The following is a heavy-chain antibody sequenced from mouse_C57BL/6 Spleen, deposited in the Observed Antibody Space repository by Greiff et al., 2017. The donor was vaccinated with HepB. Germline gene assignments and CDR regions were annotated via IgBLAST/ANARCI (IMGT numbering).Heavy chain of an antibody. CDR2: ISSGGSYT. CDR1: GFTFSSYG. Sequence: EVHLVESGGDLVKPGGSLKLSCAASGFTFSSYGMSWVRQTPDQRLEWVATISSGGSYTYYPDSVKGRFTISRDNAKNTLYLQMSSLKSEDTAMYYCARHLEMGLGFDYWGQGTTLTVSS. J-gene: IGHJ2*01. CDR3: ARHLEMGLGFDY. V-gene: IGHV5-6*01. D-gene: IGHD4-1*01.